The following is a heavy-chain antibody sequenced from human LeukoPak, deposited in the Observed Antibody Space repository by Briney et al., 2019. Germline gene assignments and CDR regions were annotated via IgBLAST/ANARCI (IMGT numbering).Heavy chain of an antibody. J-gene: IGHJ4*02. D-gene: IGHD2-15*01. Sequence: GGSLRLSCAASGFTFSSYGMHWVRQAPGKGLEWVAVISYDGSNKYYADSVKGRFTISRDNSKNTLYLQMNSLRAEDTAVYYCAGDFDYCSGGSCYSGDYVYWGQGTLVTVSS. V-gene: IGHV3-30*03. CDR2: ISYDGSNK. CDR1: GFTFSSYG. CDR3: AGDFDYCSGGSCYSGDYVY.